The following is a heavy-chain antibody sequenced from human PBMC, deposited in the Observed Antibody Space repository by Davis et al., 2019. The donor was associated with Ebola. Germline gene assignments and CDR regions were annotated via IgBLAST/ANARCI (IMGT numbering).Heavy chain of an antibody. CDR1: GFTFSSYS. Sequence: PGGSLRLSCAASGFTFSSYSINWVRQAPGKGLEWVSSISSSSSYIYYADSVKGRFTISRDNSKNTLYLQMNSLRAEDTAVYYCAKPPPEDIVVVPAAYFDYWGQGTLVTVSS. J-gene: IGHJ4*02. D-gene: IGHD2-2*01. CDR2: ISSSSSYI. CDR3: AKPPPEDIVVVPAAYFDY. V-gene: IGHV3-21*04.